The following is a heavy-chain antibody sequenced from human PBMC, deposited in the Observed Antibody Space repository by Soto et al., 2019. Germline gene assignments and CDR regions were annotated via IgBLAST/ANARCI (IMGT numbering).Heavy chain of an antibody. Sequence: GGSLRLSCAASGFTYSSYWMSWVRQAPGKGLEWVSYISSSGSTIYYADSVKGRFTISRDNSKNTLYLQMNSLRAEDTAVYYCAKGGLYCSSTSCYSRLYYWGQGTLVTVSS. V-gene: IGHV3-48*01. CDR1: GFTYSSYW. CDR2: ISSSGSTI. D-gene: IGHD2-2*01. CDR3: AKGGLYCSSTSCYSRLYY. J-gene: IGHJ4*02.